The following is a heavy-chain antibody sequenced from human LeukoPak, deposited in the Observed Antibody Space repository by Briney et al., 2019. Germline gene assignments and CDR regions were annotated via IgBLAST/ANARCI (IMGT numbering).Heavy chain of an antibody. V-gene: IGHV1-46*01. CDR3: ANQLGYCSSTSCFLDY. J-gene: IGHJ4*02. Sequence: ASVKVSCKASGYTFTSYYMHWVRQAPGQGLEWMGIINPSGGGTSYAQKFQGRVTMTRDTSTSTVYMELSSLRSEDTAVYYCANQLGYCSSTSCFLDYWGQGTLVTVSS. CDR1: GYTFTSYY. D-gene: IGHD2-2*01. CDR2: INPSGGGT.